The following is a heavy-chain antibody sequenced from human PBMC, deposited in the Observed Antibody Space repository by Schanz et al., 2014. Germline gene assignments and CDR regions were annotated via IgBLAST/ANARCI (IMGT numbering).Heavy chain of an antibody. D-gene: IGHD1-26*01. J-gene: IGHJ4*02. V-gene: IGHV3-30*09. CDR3: AADWASGRYYSDY. CDR1: GFTFSRHA. CDR2: ITYDGSNK. Sequence: QVQLVESGGSVVQPGRSLRLSCAASGFTFSRHAMHWVRQAAGKGLEWVAAITYDGSNKYYAESVKGRFAISRDNTKDTPYLQLNSLRTADTAVYYCAADWASGRYYSDYWGQGTLVTVSS.